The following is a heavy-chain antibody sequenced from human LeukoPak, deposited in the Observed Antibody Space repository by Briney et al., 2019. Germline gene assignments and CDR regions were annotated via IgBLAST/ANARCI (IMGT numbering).Heavy chain of an antibody. D-gene: IGHD2-2*01. CDR3: AREVVPAAGRYYYYYGMDV. J-gene: IGHJ6*02. CDR2: IYTSGST. Sequence: SETLSLTYTVSGGSISSYYWSWIRQPAGKGLEWIGRIYTSGSTNYNPSLKSRVTMSVDTSKNQFSLKLSSVTAADTAVYYCAREVVPAAGRYYYYYGMDVWGQGTTVTVSS. V-gene: IGHV4-4*07. CDR1: GGSISSYY.